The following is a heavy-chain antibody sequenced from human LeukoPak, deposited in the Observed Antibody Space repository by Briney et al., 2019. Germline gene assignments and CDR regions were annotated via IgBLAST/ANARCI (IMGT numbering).Heavy chain of an antibody. D-gene: IGHD5-18*01. Sequence: GSLRLSCAPSGFTLSDYSMNWVRQPPGKGLEWIGSISYSGNTYYNPSLKSRVTMSVDTSSNQFSLKLSSVTAADTAVYSCARHGRKSANTALVLPHWFFDLWGRGTLVTVSS. CDR2: ISYSGNT. CDR3: ARHGRKSANTALVLPHWFFDL. J-gene: IGHJ2*01. CDR1: GFTLSDYS. V-gene: IGHV4-59*08.